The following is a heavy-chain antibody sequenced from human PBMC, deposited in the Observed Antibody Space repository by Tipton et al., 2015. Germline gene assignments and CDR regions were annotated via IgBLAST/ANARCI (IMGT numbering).Heavy chain of an antibody. CDR2: IRYDESKK. J-gene: IGHJ6*02. CDR3: ATNFCGGDCQGAMDV. D-gene: IGHD2-21*01. V-gene: IGHV3-30*02. CDR1: GFTFSSYG. Sequence: SLRLSCAASGFTFSSYGMYWVRQAPGKGLEWLAFIRYDESKKYYADSVKRRFTISRDNSKNTVYLQMNSLRAEDTAVFYCATNFCGGDCQGAMDVWGQGITVPVSS.